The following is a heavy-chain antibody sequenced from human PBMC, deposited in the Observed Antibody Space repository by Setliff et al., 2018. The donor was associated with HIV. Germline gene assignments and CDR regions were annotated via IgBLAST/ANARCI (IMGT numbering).Heavy chain of an antibody. CDR3: ARGVWELPPYYMDV. CDR2: IIPISGRT. D-gene: IGHD1-26*01. Sequence: SVKVSCKASGGTFSSYAFSWVRQAPGQGLEWMGGIIPISGRTNYAQKFQGRVTITADGSTRTAYMELSSLRSEDTAVYYCARGVWELPPYYMDVWGKGTTVTVSS. J-gene: IGHJ6*03. CDR1: GGTFSSYA. V-gene: IGHV1-69*13.